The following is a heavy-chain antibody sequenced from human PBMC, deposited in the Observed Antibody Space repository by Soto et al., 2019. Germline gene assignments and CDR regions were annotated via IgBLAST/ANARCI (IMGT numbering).Heavy chain of an antibody. Sequence: SKTMSLTCTASGGSSISYYWSCIRQPPGKGLEWIGEINHSGSTNYNPSLKSRVTISVDTSKNQFSLKLSSVTAADTAVYYCARGNRYYGSGLRTNYYGLDVWGQGTTVTVSS. CDR3: ARGNRYYGSGLRTNYYGLDV. CDR2: INHSGST. J-gene: IGHJ6*02. D-gene: IGHD3-10*01. V-gene: IGHV4-34*01. CDR1: GGSSISYY.